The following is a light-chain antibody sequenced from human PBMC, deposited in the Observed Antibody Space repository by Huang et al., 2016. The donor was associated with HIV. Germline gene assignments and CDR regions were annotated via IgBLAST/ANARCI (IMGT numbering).Light chain of an antibody. J-gene: IGKJ5*01. CDR3: QQRSNWIT. Sequence: EIVLTQSPATLSLSPWERATLSCRASQSVANYLAWYQQKPAQAPRLLIYDTSNRATGIPARFSGSGSGTDFTLTISSLEPEDFAVYYCQQRSNWITFGQGTRLEIK. CDR1: QSVANY. V-gene: IGKV3-11*01. CDR2: DTS.